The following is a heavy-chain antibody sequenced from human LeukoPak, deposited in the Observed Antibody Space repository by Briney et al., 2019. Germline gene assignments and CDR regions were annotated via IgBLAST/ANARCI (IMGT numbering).Heavy chain of an antibody. D-gene: IGHD3-10*01. CDR1: GFTFSSYW. J-gene: IGHJ4*02. Sequence: GGSLRLSCAASGFTFSSYWMSWVRQAPGKGLEWVANIKQDGSEKYYVDSVKGRFTISRDNAKNSLYLQMNSLRAEDTAVYYCARVFITMVRGVMGHNDYWGQGTLVTVSS. CDR2: IKQDGSEK. CDR3: ARVFITMVRGVMGHNDY. V-gene: IGHV3-7*01.